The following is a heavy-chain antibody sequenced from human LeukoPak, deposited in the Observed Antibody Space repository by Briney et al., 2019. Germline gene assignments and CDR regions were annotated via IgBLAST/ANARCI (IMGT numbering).Heavy chain of an antibody. CDR2: TYYRSKWYN. V-gene: IGHV6-1*01. CDR3: ARGLYHQDY. Sequence: SQTLSLTRAISGDSVSSNSVAWNWIRQSPSRGLEWLGRTYYRSKWYNDYAVSVKSRITITPDTSKNQFSLQLNSVTPEDTAVFYCARGLYHQDYWGQGTLVTVSS. D-gene: IGHD3-10*01. CDR1: GDSVSSNSVA. J-gene: IGHJ4*02.